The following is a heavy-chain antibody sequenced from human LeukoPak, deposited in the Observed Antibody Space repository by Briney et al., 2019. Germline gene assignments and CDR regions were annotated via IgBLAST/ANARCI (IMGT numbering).Heavy chain of an antibody. J-gene: IGHJ5*02. CDR2: VDSDGGAT. V-gene: IGHV3-74*01. CDR3: TRSTFDP. Sequence: GGSLRLSCAASGFTFSNFWMHWVRQVPGKGLVWVARVDSDGGATTYADSVKGRFTISRDNAKNTVYLQMNSLRADDTAIYYCTRSTFDPWGQGTLVTVSS. CDR1: GFTFSNFW.